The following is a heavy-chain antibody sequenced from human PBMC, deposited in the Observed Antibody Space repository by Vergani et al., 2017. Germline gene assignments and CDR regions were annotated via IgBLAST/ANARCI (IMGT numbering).Heavy chain of an antibody. D-gene: IGHD1/OR15-1a*01. J-gene: IGHJ5*02. CDR3: GRKQSPASLMDKPIDI. Sequence: QVQLVASGGGLVRLGGSLRLFCAASGFIFSDYYMTWIRQTPGKGLEWLAHISDGGETKMYAESLKGRFTVSRDNTKNLLILQMKTLKVDDTATYYCGRKQSPASLMDKPIDIWGQGTLVTVSS. CDR1: GFIFSDYY. V-gene: IGHV3-11*01. CDR2: ISDGGETK.